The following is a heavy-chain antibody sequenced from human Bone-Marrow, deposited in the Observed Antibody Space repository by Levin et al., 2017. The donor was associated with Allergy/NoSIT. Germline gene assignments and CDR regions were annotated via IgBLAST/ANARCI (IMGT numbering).Heavy chain of an antibody. CDR2: IYYSGTTSGTT. CDR1: GGRISGHY. D-gene: IGHD5-12*01. V-gene: IGHV4-59*11. Sequence: PSETLSLSCTVSGGRISGHYWSWIRQSPGKGLEWIGHIYYSGTTSGTTNYNPSFKSRVTISVDKSDHQLSLTLSSVSAADTAVYHCARGGDDSGNDSLYFDSWGQGTLVIVSS. J-gene: IGHJ4*02. CDR3: ARGGDDSGNDSLYFDS.